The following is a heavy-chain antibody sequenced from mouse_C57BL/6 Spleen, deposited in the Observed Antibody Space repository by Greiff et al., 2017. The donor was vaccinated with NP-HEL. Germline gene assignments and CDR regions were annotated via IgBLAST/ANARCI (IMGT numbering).Heavy chain of an antibody. CDR3: ASPIYDCYYRYAMDY. D-gene: IGHD2-3*01. V-gene: IGHV1-59*01. CDR2: IDPSDSYT. J-gene: IGHJ4*01. CDR1: GYTFTSYW. Sequence: QVQLQQPGAELVRPGTSVKLSCKASGYTFTSYWMHWVKQRPGQGLEWIGVIDPSDSYTNYNQKFKGKATLTVDTSSSTAYMQLRSRTSEDSAVYYCASPIYDCYYRYAMDYWGQGTSVTVSS.